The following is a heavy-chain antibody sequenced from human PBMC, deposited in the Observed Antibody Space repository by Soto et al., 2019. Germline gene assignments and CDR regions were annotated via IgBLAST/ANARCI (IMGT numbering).Heavy chain of an antibody. CDR1: GFTVSSNY. J-gene: IGHJ6*02. Sequence: PGGSLRLSCAASGFTVSSNYMSWVRQAPGKGLEWVSVIFTGGSTYYADSVKGRFTISRHSSKNTVYLQMNSLRAEDTAVYYCANGGVITPNYCYYGMDVWGQGTTVTVSS. CDR2: IFTGGST. D-gene: IGHD3-3*01. CDR3: ANGGVITPNYCYYGMDV. V-gene: IGHV3-53*01.